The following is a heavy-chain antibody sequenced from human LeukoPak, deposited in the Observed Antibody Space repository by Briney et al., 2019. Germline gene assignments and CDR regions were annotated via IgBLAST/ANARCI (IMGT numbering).Heavy chain of an antibody. CDR1: GYTFTSYD. CDR3: ARGRKAYRKTPNWFDP. D-gene: IGHD3-16*01. Sequence: GASVKVSCKASGYTFTSYDINWVRQATGQGLEWMGWMNPNSGNTGYAQKFQGRVTITRNTSISTVYMELSSLRSEDTAVYYCARGRKAYRKTPNWFDPWGQGTLVTVSS. CDR2: MNPNSGNT. J-gene: IGHJ5*02. V-gene: IGHV1-8*03.